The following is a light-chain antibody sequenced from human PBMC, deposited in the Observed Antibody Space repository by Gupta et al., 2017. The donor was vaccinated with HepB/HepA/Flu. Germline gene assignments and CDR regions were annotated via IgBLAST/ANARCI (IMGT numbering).Light chain of an antibody. CDR2: NYD. CDR3: AAWDDSLNGVV. CDR1: SSTIGTKT. V-gene: IGLV1-44*01. J-gene: IGLJ3*02. Sequence: QSVLTQPPSASGTPGQRVTIPCSGSSSTIGTKTVTWYQQFPGTAPKLLIYNYDQRPSGVPDRFSGSKSGTSASLAISGLQSDDEADYYCAAWDDSLNGVVFGGGTKLTVL.